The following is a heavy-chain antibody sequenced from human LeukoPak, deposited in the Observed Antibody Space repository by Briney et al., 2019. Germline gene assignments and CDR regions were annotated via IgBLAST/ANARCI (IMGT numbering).Heavy chain of an antibody. V-gene: IGHV1-8*01. CDR1: GYTFISYD. CDR3: ARRRGSCSGGDCYHVDY. J-gene: IGHJ4*02. Sequence: ASVKVSCKASGYTFISYDINWVRQAPGQGLEWMGWMNPNSGNTDYAQKFQGRVTMTRNTSISTAYMELSSLRSEDTAVYYCARRRGSCSGGDCYHVDYWGQGTLVTVSS. CDR2: MNPNSGNT. D-gene: IGHD2-15*01.